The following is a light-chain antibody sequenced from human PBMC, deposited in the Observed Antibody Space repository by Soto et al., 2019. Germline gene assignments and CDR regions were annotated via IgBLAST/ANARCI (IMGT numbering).Light chain of an antibody. J-gene: IGKJ1*01. CDR3: QQYNTYFRM. CDR1: QNISRW. V-gene: IGKV1-5*03. Sequence: DIQMTQSPSTLSASVGDRVTITCRASQNISRWVAWYQQKPGKAPKVLIYEASNLESGVPSRFSGSGSGTEFPLTLSNLQPDYFANYYCQQYNTYFRMFGQGTKVEI. CDR2: EAS.